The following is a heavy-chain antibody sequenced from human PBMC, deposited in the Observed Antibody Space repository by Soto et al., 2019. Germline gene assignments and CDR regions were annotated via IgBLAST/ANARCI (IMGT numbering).Heavy chain of an antibody. V-gene: IGHV4-59*08. CDR1: GGSVSSYY. Sequence: QVQLQESGPGLVKPSETLSLTCTVSGGSVSSYYWSWIRQPPGKGLEWIGYIYHSGSTNYNPTLRSRVTMSVDTSKNQISLKLSSVTAADTAMYYCARTGHSGYYMDVWGKGTTVTVSS. D-gene: IGHD5-12*01. CDR2: IYHSGST. J-gene: IGHJ6*03. CDR3: ARTGHSGYYMDV.